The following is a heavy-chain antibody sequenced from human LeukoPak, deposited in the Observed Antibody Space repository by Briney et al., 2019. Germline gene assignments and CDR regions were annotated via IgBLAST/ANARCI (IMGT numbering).Heavy chain of an antibody. D-gene: IGHD3-9*01. Sequence: PSETLSLTCTVSGCSISSGGYYWSWIRQHPGKGLEWIGYIYYSGSTYYNPSLKSRVTISVDTSKNQFSLKLSSVTAADTAVYYCARVVDFDWLSHDAVDIWGQGTMVTVSS. V-gene: IGHV4-31*03. J-gene: IGHJ3*02. CDR3: ARVVDFDWLSHDAVDI. CDR1: GCSISSGGYY. CDR2: IYYSGST.